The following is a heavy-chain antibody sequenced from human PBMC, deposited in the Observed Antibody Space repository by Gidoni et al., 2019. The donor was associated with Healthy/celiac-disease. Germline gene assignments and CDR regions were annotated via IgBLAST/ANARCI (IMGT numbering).Heavy chain of an antibody. V-gene: IGHV4-59*01. J-gene: IGHJ4*02. CDR3: ARGVARPPDY. Sequence: RQPPGKGLEWIGYIYYSGSTNYNPSLKSRVTISVDTSKNQFSLKLRSVTAADTAVYYCARGVARPPDYWGQGTLVTVSS. D-gene: IGHD6-6*01. CDR2: IYYSGST.